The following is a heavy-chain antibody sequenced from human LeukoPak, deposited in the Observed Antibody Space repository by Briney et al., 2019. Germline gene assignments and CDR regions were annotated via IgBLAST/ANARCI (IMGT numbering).Heavy chain of an antibody. Sequence: SETLSLTCAVYGGSFSGYYWSWIRQPPGKGLEWIGEINHSGSTNYDPSLKSRVTISVDTSKNQFSLKLSSVTAADTAVYYCARGRYYDFWSGYSPIDYWGQGTLVTVSS. D-gene: IGHD3-3*01. CDR2: INHSGST. V-gene: IGHV4-34*01. CDR3: ARGRYYDFWSGYSPIDY. J-gene: IGHJ4*02. CDR1: GGSFSGYY.